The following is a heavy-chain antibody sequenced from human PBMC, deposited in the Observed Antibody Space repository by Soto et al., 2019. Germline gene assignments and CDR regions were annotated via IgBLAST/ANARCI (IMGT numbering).Heavy chain of an antibody. CDR1: GGSISSGGYY. Sequence: SETLSLTCTVSGGSISSGGYYWSWIRQHPGKGLEWIGYIYYSGSTYYNPSLKSRVTISVDTSKNQFSLKLSSVTAADTAVYYCARILRFALAYWGQGTLVTVSS. CDR2: IYYSGST. J-gene: IGHJ4*02. CDR3: ARILRFALAY. D-gene: IGHD3-3*01. V-gene: IGHV4-31*03.